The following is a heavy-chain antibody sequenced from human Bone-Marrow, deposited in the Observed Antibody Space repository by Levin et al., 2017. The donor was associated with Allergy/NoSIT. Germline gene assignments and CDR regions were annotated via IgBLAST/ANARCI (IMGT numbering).Heavy chain of an antibody. J-gene: IGHJ6*02. Sequence: GESLKISCKGSGYSFTSYWIGWVRQMPGKGLEWMGLIHPGDSDTRYSPSFQGQVTISADKSISTAYLQWSSLKASDTAMYYCARQSSGYFYAVDVWGQGTTVTVSS. CDR2: IHPGDSDT. CDR3: ARQSSGYFYAVDV. CDR1: GYSFTSYW. D-gene: IGHD6-19*01. V-gene: IGHV5-51*01.